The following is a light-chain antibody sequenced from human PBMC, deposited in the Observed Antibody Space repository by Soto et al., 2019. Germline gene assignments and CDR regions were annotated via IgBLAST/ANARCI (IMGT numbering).Light chain of an antibody. CDR3: QQSHGIPYT. V-gene: IGKV1-39*01. J-gene: IGKJ2*01. CDR2: AAS. Sequence: DIQMTQSPSSLSASVVDRVTITCRASQTMSTYLNWYQQKPGKAPKLLIYAASTLQSGVPSRFSGSGSGTDFTLTINSLQPEDFATYYCQQSHGIPYTFGQGTKLEIK. CDR1: QTMSTY.